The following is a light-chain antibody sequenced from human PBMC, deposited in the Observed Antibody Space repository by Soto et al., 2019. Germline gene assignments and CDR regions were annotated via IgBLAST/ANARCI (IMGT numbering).Light chain of an antibody. CDR1: QNTNNY. CDR3: QQSYSTPYT. J-gene: IGKJ2*01. CDR2: AAS. V-gene: IGKV1-39*01. Sequence: DIQMTQSPSSLSASEGDRVTITCRASQNTNNYLNWYQHRPGQAPKLLIYAASSLQSGVPSRFSGSGSGTDFTLTISSMQAEDFATYYCQQSYSTPYTFGRGTKLEIK.